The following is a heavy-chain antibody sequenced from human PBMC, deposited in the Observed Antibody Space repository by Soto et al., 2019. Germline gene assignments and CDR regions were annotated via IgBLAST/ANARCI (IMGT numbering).Heavy chain of an antibody. D-gene: IGHD1-26*01. V-gene: IGHV3-30-3*01. CDR1: GFTFSSYA. CDR2: ISYDGSNK. Sequence: GSLRLSCAASGFTFSSYAMHWVRQAPGKGLEWVAVISYDGSNKYYADSVKGRFTISRDNSKNTLYLQMNSLRAEDTAVYYCARAGRELLFRLFDYWGQGTLVTVSS. J-gene: IGHJ4*02. CDR3: ARAGRELLFRLFDY.